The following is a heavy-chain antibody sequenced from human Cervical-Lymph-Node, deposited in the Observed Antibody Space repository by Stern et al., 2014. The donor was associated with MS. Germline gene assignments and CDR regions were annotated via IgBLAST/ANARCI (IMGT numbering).Heavy chain of an antibody. J-gene: IGHJ3*02. CDR1: GDTFRSYG. V-gene: IGHV1-69*06. Sequence: QLVQSGTEVKKPGSSVKVSCKASGDTFRSYGISWVRQAPGQGLEWMGGIVPILGRTEYAQKFQGRVTTTADKSTNTVYMEVRSLRSEDTAVYYCARETAVAGTEAFDIWGQGTMVTVSS. CDR2: IVPILGRT. D-gene: IGHD6-19*01. CDR3: ARETAVAGTEAFDI.